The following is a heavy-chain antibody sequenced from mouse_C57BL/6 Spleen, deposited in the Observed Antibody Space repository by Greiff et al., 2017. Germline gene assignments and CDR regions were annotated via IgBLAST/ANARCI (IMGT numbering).Heavy chain of an antibody. J-gene: IGHJ4*01. V-gene: IGHV14-3*01. CDR2: IDPANGNT. Sequence: EVQLQQSVAELVRPGASVKLSCTASGFNIKNTYMHWVKQRPEQGLEWIGRIDPANGNTKYAPKFQGTATITADTSSNTAYLQLSSLTSKGTAIYYCAREYYGNYHAMDYWGQGTSVTVSS. CDR1: GFNIKNTY. CDR3: AREYYGNYHAMDY. D-gene: IGHD2-1*01.